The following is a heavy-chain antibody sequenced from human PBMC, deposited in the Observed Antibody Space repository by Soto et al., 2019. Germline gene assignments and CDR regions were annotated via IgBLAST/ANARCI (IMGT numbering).Heavy chain of an antibody. V-gene: IGHV3-23*01. D-gene: IGHD3-22*01. J-gene: IGHJ4*02. Sequence: EVQLLESGGGLVQPGGSLRLSCAASGFTFSSYAMSWVRQAPGKGLEWVSAISGSGGSTYYADSVKGRFTISRDNSTTTLYLQMNSLRAEDTAVYYCAKVPLITMIPYYFDYWGQGTLVTVSS. CDR2: ISGSGGST. CDR1: GFTFSSYA. CDR3: AKVPLITMIPYYFDY.